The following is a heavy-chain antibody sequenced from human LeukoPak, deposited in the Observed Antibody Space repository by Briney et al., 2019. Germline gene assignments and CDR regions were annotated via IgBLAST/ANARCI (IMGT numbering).Heavy chain of an antibody. CDR3: ARGGAVAGKFDY. V-gene: IGHV1-18*01. Sequence: ASVKVSCKASGYTFTSYGISWVRQAPGQGLEEMRWISAYNGNTSYAQKLQGRVTMTTDTSTSTAYMELRSLRSDDTAVYYCARGGAVAGKFDYWGQGTLVTVSS. CDR2: ISAYNGNT. J-gene: IGHJ4*02. CDR1: GYTFTSYG. D-gene: IGHD6-19*01.